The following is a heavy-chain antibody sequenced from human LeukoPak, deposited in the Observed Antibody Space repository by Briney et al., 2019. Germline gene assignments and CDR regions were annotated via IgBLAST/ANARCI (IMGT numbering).Heavy chain of an antibody. V-gene: IGHV4-39*01. D-gene: IGHD3-10*01. J-gene: IGHJ4*02. CDR1: GGSISSTSYY. Sequence: SETLSLTCTVAGGSISSTSYYWGWIRQPLGEGLEWIGSIYYSGTAYYNPSPKSRLPRSLDTSHNQFSLRLTSVTSADTDVYYCVSQPRYRSGTYYNKLFDYWGQGTLVTVSS. CDR3: VSQPRYRSGTYYNKLFDY. CDR2: IYYSGTA.